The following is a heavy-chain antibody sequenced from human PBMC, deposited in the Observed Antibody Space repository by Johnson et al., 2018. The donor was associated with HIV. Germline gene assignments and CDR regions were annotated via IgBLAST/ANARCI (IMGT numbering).Heavy chain of an antibody. V-gene: IGHV3-11*01. Sequence: QVQLVESGGGLVKPGGSLRLSCTASEFSFSDYSLRCLRQAPGKGLEWVSAISGSGGSTYYADSVKGRFTISRDNAKNSLYLQMNSLRAEDTAVYYCARDRGAARDAFDIWGHGTMVTVSS. CDR2: ISGSGGST. J-gene: IGHJ3*02. CDR1: EFSFSDYS. D-gene: IGHD6-6*01. CDR3: ARDRGAARDAFDI.